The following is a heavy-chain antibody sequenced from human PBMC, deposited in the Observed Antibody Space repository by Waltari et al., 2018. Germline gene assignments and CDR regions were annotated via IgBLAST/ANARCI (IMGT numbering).Heavy chain of an antibody. J-gene: IGHJ4*02. CDR2: ITNSGGST. Sequence: EVQLLESGGGLVQPGGSLRLSCAAPGFTCSSDSMNWVSQAPGKGLEWVSYITNSGGSTYHADSVKGRFTISRDNSKNMLYLQMNSLRAEDTAVYYCARRPCRDGNCYMDHWGQGTLVTVSS. CDR1: GFTCSSDS. D-gene: IGHD2-15*01. CDR3: ARRPCRDGNCYMDH. V-gene: IGHV3-23*01.